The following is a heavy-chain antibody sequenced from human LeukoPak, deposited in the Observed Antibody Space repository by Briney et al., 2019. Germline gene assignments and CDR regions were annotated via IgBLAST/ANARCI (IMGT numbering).Heavy chain of an antibody. CDR2: INPNSGGT. D-gene: IGHD6-13*01. V-gene: IGHV1-2*02. CDR3: ARVIRGSSWYRGDYYYYYMDV. CDR1: GYTFTGYY. J-gene: IGHJ6*03. Sequence: ASVKVSCKASGYTFTGYYMHWVRQAPGQGLEWMGWINPNSGGTNYAQKFQGRVTMTRDTSISTAYMELSRLRSDDTGVYYCARVIRGSSWYRGDYYYYYMDVWGKGTTVTISS.